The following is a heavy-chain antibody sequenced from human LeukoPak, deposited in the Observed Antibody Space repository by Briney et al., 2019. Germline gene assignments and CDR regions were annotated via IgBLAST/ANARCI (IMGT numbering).Heavy chain of an antibody. V-gene: IGHV3-9*01. CDR3: AKDFCSSTSCYSPTVTTDFDY. CDR1: GFTFNDYA. Sequence: GGSLRLSCAASGFTFNDYAMHWVRQAPGKGLEWVSGISWNSGSIAYADSVKGRFTISRDNAKNSLYLQMNSLRAEDTAVYYCAKDFCSSTSCYSPTVTTDFDYWGQGTLVTVSS. J-gene: IGHJ4*02. D-gene: IGHD2-2*01. CDR2: ISWNSGSI.